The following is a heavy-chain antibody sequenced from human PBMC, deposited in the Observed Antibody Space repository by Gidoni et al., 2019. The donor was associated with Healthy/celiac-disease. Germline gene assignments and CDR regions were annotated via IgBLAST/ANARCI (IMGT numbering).Heavy chain of an antibody. Sequence: QVQLLQSGSEVNKPGSLVKVSCKASVGTFSSYTISWLRQAPGQRLEWRGRIIPILGIENYAEKYQGRVTITADKYTSTAHMELRSLRSEDTAVYYCASGSSSSWSAHFDYWGQGTLVTVSS. D-gene: IGHD6-13*01. CDR3: ASGSSSSWSAHFDY. V-gene: IGHV1-69*02. CDR1: VGTFSSYT. CDR2: IIPILGIE. J-gene: IGHJ4*02.